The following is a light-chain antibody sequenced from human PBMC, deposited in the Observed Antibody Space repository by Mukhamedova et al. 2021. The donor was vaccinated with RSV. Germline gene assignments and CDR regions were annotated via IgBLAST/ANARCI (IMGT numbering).Light chain of an antibody. CDR3: QQYNSYWT. CDR2: KAS. J-gene: IGKJ1*01. Sequence: WLAWYQQKPGKAPKLLIYKASSLESGVPSRFSGSGSGTEFTLTISSLQPDDFATYYCQQYNSYWTFGQGTKVEIK. CDR1: W. V-gene: IGKV1-5*03.